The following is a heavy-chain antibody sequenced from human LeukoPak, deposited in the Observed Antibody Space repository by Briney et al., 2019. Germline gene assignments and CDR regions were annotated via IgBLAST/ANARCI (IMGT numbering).Heavy chain of an antibody. J-gene: IGHJ6*02. D-gene: IGHD2-15*01. CDR3: ARDKTGYCSGGSCSAGMDV. Sequence: GGSLRLSCAASGFTVSSNYMSWVRQAPGKGLEWVSVIYSGGSTYYADSVKGRFTISRDNSKNTLYLQMNSLGAEDTAVYYCARDKTGYCSGGSCSAGMDVWGQGTTVTVSS. CDR1: GFTVSSNY. CDR2: IYSGGST. V-gene: IGHV3-53*01.